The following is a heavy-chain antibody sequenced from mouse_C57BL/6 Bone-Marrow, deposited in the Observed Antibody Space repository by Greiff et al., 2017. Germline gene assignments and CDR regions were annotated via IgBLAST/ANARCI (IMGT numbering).Heavy chain of an antibody. CDR3: ARHRIRRSVPVAGYFDY. Sequence: EVKLVESGGDLVKPGGSLKLSCAASGFTFSSYGMSWVRQTPDKRLEWVATISSGGSYTYYPDSVKGRFTISRDNAKNTLYLQMSSLKSEDTAMYYCARHRIRRSVPVAGYFDYWGQGTTLTVSS. D-gene: IGHD1-1*01. V-gene: IGHV5-6*02. CDR1: GFTFSSYG. CDR2: ISSGGSYT. J-gene: IGHJ2*01.